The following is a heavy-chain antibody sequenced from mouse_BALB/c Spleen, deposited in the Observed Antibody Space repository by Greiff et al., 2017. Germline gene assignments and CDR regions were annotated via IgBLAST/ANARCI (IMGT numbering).Heavy chain of an antibody. J-gene: IGHJ2*01. D-gene: IGHD1-1*02. CDR2: ISSGGSYT. V-gene: IGHV5-6*01. CDR3: ARQVVCYFES. Sequence: EVKLMESGGDLVKPGGSLKLSCAASGFTFSSYGMSWVRQTPDKRLEWVATISSGGSYTYYPDSVKGRFTISRDNAKNTLYLQMSSLKSEDTAMYYCARQVVCYFESWGEGTTLTVSP. CDR1: GFTFSSYG.